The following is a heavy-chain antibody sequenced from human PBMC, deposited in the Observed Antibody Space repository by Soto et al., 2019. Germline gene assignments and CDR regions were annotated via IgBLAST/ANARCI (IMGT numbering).Heavy chain of an antibody. CDR3: ARGLIWGLSHFDY. Sequence: SETLSLTCAVYGGSFSGYYWSWIRQPPGEGLEWIGEINHSGSTNYNPSLKSRVTISVDTSKNQFSLKLSSVTAADTAVYYCARGLIWGLSHFDYWGQGTLVTVSS. D-gene: IGHD7-27*01. J-gene: IGHJ4*02. CDR2: INHSGST. V-gene: IGHV4-34*01. CDR1: GGSFSGYY.